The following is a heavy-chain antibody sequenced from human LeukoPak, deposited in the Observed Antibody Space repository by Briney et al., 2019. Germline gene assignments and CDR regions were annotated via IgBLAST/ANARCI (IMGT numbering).Heavy chain of an antibody. Sequence: ASVKVSCKASGYTFTSYGISWVRQAPGQGLEWMGWISAYNGNTNYAQKLQGRVTMTTDTSTSTAYMELRSLRSDDTAVYYCARDRLPLYGSGSYYRGWGYFDYWGQGTLVTVSS. CDR1: GYTFTSYG. J-gene: IGHJ4*02. D-gene: IGHD3-10*01. V-gene: IGHV1-18*01. CDR3: ARDRLPLYGSGSYYRGWGYFDY. CDR2: ISAYNGNT.